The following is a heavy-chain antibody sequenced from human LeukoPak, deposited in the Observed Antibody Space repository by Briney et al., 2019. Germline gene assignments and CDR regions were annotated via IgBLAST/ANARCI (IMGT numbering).Heavy chain of an antibody. CDR2: ISGSASDV. CDR1: GFTFTKFW. Sequence: PGGSLRLSCEASGFTFTKFWMSWVRQAPGKGLELLSYISGSASDVNYIDSVRGRFTISRDNAKNSLYLHMNSLTVEDTAVYYCSRDPRNNDYWGQGTLVTVSS. CDR3: SRDPRNNDY. V-gene: IGHV3-11*01. J-gene: IGHJ4*02.